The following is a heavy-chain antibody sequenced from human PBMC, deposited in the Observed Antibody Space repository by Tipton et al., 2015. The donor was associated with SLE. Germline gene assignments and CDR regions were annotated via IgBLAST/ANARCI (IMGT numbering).Heavy chain of an antibody. D-gene: IGHD6-13*01. CDR3: ASSPLAAAEGIDY. CDR2: IYTSGST. CDR1: GGSISSYY. Sequence: TLSLTCTVSGGSISSYYWSWIRQPPGKGLEWIGYIYTSGSTNYNPSPKSRVTMSVDTSKNQFSLKLSSVTAADTAVYYCASSPLAAAEGIDYWGQGTLVTVSS. J-gene: IGHJ4*02. V-gene: IGHV4-4*08.